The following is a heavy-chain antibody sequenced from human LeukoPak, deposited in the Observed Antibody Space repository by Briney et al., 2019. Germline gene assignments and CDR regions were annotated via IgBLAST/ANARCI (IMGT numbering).Heavy chain of an antibody. J-gene: IGHJ3*02. D-gene: IGHD4-17*01. Sequence: PSETLSLTCAVYGGSFSGYYWSWIRQPPGKGLEWIGEINHSGSTNYNPSLKSRVTISVDTSKNQFSLKLSSVTAADTAVYYCARHRNYGDEGRAFDIWGQGTMVTVSS. CDR1: GGSFSGYY. CDR2: INHSGST. V-gene: IGHV4-34*01. CDR3: ARHRNYGDEGRAFDI.